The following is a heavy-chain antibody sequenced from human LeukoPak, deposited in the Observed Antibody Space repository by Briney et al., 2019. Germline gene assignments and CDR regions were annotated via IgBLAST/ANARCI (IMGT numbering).Heavy chain of an antibody. CDR2: IYVSGNT. Sequence: SETLSLTCSASGDSLSGYHWSWIRQSAGKGLEWIGRIYVSGNTNYNPSLKSRVTMAVDTSKNQFSLSLNSVTAADTAVYYCARGDLRRDGFNYPFGIWGQGTMVTVSS. J-gene: IGHJ3*02. CDR1: GDSLSGYH. V-gene: IGHV4-4*07. CDR3: ARGDLRRDGFNYPFGI. D-gene: IGHD5-24*01.